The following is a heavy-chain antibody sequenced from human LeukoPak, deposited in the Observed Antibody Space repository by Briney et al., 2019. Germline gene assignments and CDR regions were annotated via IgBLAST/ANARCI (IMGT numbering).Heavy chain of an antibody. J-gene: IGHJ4*02. D-gene: IGHD2-2*01. Sequence: GGSLRLSCAASGFTFSSYSMNWVRQAPGKGLEWVSSISSSSSYIYYADSVKGRFTISRDNAKNSLYLQMNSLRAEDTAVYYCARRCSSTSCEGSFDYWGQGTLVTVSS. CDR2: ISSSSSYI. CDR3: ARRCSSTSCEGSFDY. CDR1: GFTFSSYS. V-gene: IGHV3-21*01.